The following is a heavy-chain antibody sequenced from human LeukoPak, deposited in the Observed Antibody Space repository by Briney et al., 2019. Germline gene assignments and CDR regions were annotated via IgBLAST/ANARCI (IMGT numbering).Heavy chain of an antibody. Sequence: GGSLRLSCAVSGFRVSDYYMSWIRQAPGKGLEWVSYISSSGSTIYYADSVKGRFTISRDNAKNSLYLQMNSLRAEDTAVYYCARTVVVPAAMGYYFDYWGQGTLVTVSS. D-gene: IGHD2-2*01. CDR3: ARTVVVPAAMGYYFDY. CDR1: GFRVSDYY. J-gene: IGHJ4*02. CDR2: ISSSGSTI. V-gene: IGHV3-11*01.